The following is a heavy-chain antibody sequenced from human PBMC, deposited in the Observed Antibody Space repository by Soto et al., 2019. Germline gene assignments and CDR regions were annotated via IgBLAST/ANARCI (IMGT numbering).Heavy chain of an antibody. CDR2: IIPIFGTA. Sequence: QVQLVQSGAEVKKPGSSVKVSCKASGGTFSSYAISWVRQAPGQGLEWMGGIIPIFGTANYAQKFQGRVRITAYESTSTAYMELSSLRSEDTAVYYCARDLGGNSVDWYFDLWGRGTLVTVSS. CDR3: ARDLGGNSVDWYFDL. V-gene: IGHV1-69*12. CDR1: GGTFSSYA. J-gene: IGHJ2*01. D-gene: IGHD2-21*02.